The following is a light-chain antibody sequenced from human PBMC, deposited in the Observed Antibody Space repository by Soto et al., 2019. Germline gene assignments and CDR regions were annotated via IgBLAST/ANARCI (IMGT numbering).Light chain of an antibody. CDR1: QSISSW. CDR2: KAS. CDR3: QQYNSYSRP. Sequence: DIQMTQSPSTLSASVGDRVTITCRASQSISSWLAWYQQKPGKAPKLLIYKASSLESGVPSRFSGSGSGTEFTLTISSLQPDDFETYYCQQYNSYSRPFGQGTKV. V-gene: IGKV1-5*03. J-gene: IGKJ1*01.